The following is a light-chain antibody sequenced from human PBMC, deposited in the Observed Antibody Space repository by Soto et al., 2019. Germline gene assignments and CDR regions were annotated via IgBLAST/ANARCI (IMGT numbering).Light chain of an antibody. CDR1: SSDVGSYKL. J-gene: IGLJ3*02. CDR3: CSYAGGNSWV. V-gene: IGLV2-23*01. Sequence: QSALTQPASVSGSPGQSITISCTGSSSDVGSYKLVSWYQQHPGKAPKLIIYEDNKRPSGVSDRFSGSKSGNTASLTVAGLQAGDEADYYCCSYAGGNSWVFGGGTQLTVL. CDR2: EDN.